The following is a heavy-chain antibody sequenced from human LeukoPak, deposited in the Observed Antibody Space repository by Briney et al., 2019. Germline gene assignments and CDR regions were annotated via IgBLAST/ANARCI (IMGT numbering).Heavy chain of an antibody. J-gene: IGHJ4*02. CDR1: GASISSSSYY. CDR3: ARHPSGSSFDY. CDR2: IHYSGST. V-gene: IGHV4-39*01. Sequence: SETLSLTCTVSGASISSSSYYWGWIRQPPGKGLEWIATIHYSGSTYHNPSLKSRVTMSVDTSKNQFSLKLSSVTAADTAVYYCARHPSGSSFDYWGQRTLVTVSS. D-gene: IGHD3-22*01.